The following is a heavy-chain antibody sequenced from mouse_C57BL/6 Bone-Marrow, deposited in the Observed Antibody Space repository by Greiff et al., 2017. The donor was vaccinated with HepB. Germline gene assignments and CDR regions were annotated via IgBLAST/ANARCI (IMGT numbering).Heavy chain of an antibody. CDR3: ARCGLLRPYYYAMDY. CDR1: GYAFSSYW. CDR2: IYPGDGDT. V-gene: IGHV1-80*01. D-gene: IGHD2-3*01. J-gene: IGHJ4*01. Sequence: QVQLQQSGAELVKPGASVKISCKASGYAFSSYWMNWVKQRPGKGLEWIGQIYPGDGDTNYNGKFEGKATLTADKSSSTAYMQLSSLTSEDSAVYFCARCGLLRPYYYAMDYWGQGTSVTVSS.